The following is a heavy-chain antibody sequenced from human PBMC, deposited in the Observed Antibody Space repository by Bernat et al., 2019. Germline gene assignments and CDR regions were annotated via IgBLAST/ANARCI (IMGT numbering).Heavy chain of an antibody. CDR3: ARDVGATHYFDY. Sequence: QVQLVESGGGVVQPGRSLRHSCAASGFTFSSYAMHWVRQAPGKGLEWVAVISYDGSNKYYADSVKGRFTISRDNSKNTLYLQMNSLRAEDTAVYYCARDVGATHYFDYWGQGTLVTVSS. J-gene: IGHJ4*02. CDR2: ISYDGSNK. V-gene: IGHV3-30-3*01. CDR1: GFTFSSYA. D-gene: IGHD1-26*01.